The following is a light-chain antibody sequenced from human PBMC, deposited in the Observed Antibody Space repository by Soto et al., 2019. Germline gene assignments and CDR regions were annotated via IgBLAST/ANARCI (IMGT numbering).Light chain of an antibody. CDR2: DAS. CDR1: QSVRSSY. V-gene: IGKV3D-20*02. J-gene: IGKJ5*01. CDR3: QQRRSWQVT. Sequence: EIVLTQSPCTLSLSPGERATLSWRASQSVRSSYLAWYQQKPGQAPRLLIYDASKRATGIPARFSGSASGTNFTLTISSLETEDFAVYYCQQRRSWQVTFGQGTRLEIK.